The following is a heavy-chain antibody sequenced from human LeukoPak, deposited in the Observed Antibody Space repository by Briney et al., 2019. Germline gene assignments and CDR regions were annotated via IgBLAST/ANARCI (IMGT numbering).Heavy chain of an antibody. CDR2: ISGSGGST. D-gene: IGHD6-13*01. J-gene: IGHJ5*02. Sequence: GGSLRLSCAASGFIFSSYAMSWVRQAPGKGLEWVSAISGSGGSTYYADSVKGRFTISRDNSKNTLYLQMNSLRAEDTAVYYCAKDLRDSSSWSGWFDPWGQGTLVTVSS. V-gene: IGHV3-23*01. CDR3: AKDLRDSSSWSGWFDP. CDR1: GFIFSSYA.